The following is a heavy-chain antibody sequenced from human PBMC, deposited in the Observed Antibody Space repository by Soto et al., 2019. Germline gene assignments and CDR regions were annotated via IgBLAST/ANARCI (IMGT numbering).Heavy chain of an antibody. CDR1: GFTFSGDA. CDR2: ISTTSTYI. J-gene: IGHJ6*02. D-gene: IGHD3-10*02. Sequence: EVQLVESGGGLVKRGGSLRLSCAASGFTFSGDAMNWIRQAPGKGLEWVSSISTTSTYIYYADSVKGRFTISRDNANNSLYLQMNSLRAEDTAVYYCVRDYVMDVWGQGTTVTVSS. CDR3: VRDYVMDV. V-gene: IGHV3-21*01.